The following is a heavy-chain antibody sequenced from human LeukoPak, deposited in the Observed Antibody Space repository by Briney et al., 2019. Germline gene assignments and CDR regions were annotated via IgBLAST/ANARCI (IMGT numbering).Heavy chain of an antibody. CDR1: GGSISSSSYY. CDR2: IYYSGST. D-gene: IGHD3-10*01. CDR3: ARGKVRGAYNWFDP. V-gene: IGHV4-39*07. Sequence: PSETLSLTCTVSGGSISSSSYYWGWIRQPPGKGLEWIGSIYYSGSTYYNPSLKSRVTISVDRSKNQFSLKLSSVTAADTAVYYCARGKVRGAYNWFDPWGQGTLVTVSS. J-gene: IGHJ5*02.